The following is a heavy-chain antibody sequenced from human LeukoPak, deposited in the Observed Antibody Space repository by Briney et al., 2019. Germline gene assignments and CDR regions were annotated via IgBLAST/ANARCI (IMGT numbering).Heavy chain of an antibody. V-gene: IGHV4-38-2*02. CDR1: GYSISSGYY. CDR3: AREVEMATIVWYFDL. J-gene: IGHJ2*01. D-gene: IGHD5-24*01. CDR2: IYHSGST. Sequence: PSETLSLTCTVSGYSISSGYYWGWIRQPPGKGLEWLGSIYHSGSTYYNPSLKSRVTISVDTSKNQFSLKLSSVTAADTAVYYCAREVEMATIVWYFDLWGRGTLVTVSS.